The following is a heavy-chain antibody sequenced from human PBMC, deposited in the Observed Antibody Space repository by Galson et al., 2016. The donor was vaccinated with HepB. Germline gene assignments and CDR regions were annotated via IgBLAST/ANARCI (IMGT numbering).Heavy chain of an antibody. V-gene: IGHV4-59*01. D-gene: IGHD3-22*01. Sequence: ETLSLTCTVSGGSISSYFWSWIRQPPGKELEWIGYIYYGGSTHSHPSLKSRVTISVDTSKNQFSLKLSSVTAADTAVYSCARDVGFYDSGTWEKNAFDVWGPGTMVTVSS. CDR1: GGSISSYF. J-gene: IGHJ3*01. CDR3: ARDVGFYDSGTWEKNAFDV. CDR2: IYYGGST.